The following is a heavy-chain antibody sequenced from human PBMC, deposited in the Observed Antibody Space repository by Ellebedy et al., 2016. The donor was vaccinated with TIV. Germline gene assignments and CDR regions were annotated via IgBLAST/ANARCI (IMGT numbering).Heavy chain of an antibody. V-gene: IGHV3-66*01. CDR2: IYSGGST. CDR1: GFTFSRYA. J-gene: IGHJ3*02. D-gene: IGHD1-1*01. CDR3: VGHRRERYAFDI. Sequence: PGGSLRLSCAASGFTFSRYAMSRVRQAPGKGLEWVSVIYSGGSTYYADSVKGRFTISRDNSKNTLYLQMNSLRAEDTAVYYCVGHRRERYAFDIWGQGTMVTVSS.